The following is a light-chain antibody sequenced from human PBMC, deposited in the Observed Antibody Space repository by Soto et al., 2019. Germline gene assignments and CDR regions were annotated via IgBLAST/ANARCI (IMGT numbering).Light chain of an antibody. CDR3: QQYENYWS. V-gene: IGKV1-5*01. Sequence: DIQVTQSPSTLSASVGDRVTITCRASHSISYWLAWYQQKPGKAPKLLIYDASGLESGVPSRFSGSGSGTLFTLTISSLQPDDFATYYCQQYENYWSFGQGTKVDIK. CDR1: HSISYW. CDR2: DAS. J-gene: IGKJ1*01.